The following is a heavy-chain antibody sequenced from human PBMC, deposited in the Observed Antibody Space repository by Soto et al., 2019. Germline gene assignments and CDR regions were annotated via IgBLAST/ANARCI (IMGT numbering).Heavy chain of an antibody. V-gene: IGHV1-8*01. CDR2: MNPNSGNT. CDR1: GYTFTSYD. CDR3: ARRSHIPRGPHPLRSCFDT. Sequence: ASVKVSCKASGYTFTSYDINWVRQATGQGLEWMGWMNPNSGNTGYAQKFQGRVTMTRNTSISTAYMELSSLRSEDTAVYYCARRSHIPRGPHPLRSCFDTWGQGTLVTVSS. J-gene: IGHJ5*02. D-gene: IGHD2-2*01.